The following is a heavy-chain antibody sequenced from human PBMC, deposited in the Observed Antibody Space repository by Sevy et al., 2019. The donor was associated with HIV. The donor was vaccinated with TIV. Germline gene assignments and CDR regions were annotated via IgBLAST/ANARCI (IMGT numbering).Heavy chain of an antibody. J-gene: IGHJ4*02. Sequence: ASVKVSCKASGYMFIAYFIHWVRQAPGHGLEWMGRINPNSGDTNCAQKFQGRVTMTRDTSINTAYMELSRLRSDDTAVYSCATVLYYDSSAYYFDYWGQGTLVTVSS. CDR2: INPNSGDT. D-gene: IGHD3-22*01. CDR3: ATVLYYDSSAYYFDY. V-gene: IGHV1-2*06. CDR1: GYMFIAYF.